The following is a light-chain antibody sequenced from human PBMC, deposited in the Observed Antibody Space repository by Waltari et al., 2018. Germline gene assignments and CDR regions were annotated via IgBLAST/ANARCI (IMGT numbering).Light chain of an antibody. CDR3: ASWDDSLNGHWV. V-gene: IGLV1-44*01. CDR1: ASKIGGNL. Sequence: QSVLTQPPSASGTPGQRVTISCSGSASKIGGNLVTWYQQLPGKAPKLLIYRSDQRPSGVPDRFSASKTGTSASLAISGLQSEDEADYFCASWDDSLNGHWVFGGGTKVTVL. CDR2: RSD. J-gene: IGLJ3*02.